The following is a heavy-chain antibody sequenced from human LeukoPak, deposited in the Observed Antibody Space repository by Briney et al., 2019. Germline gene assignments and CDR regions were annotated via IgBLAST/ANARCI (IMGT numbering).Heavy chain of an antibody. J-gene: IGHJ5*02. V-gene: IGHV1-2*02. CDR2: INPHSGGT. CDR1: GYTFTGYY. CDR3: ARDNSVGDYAWWFDP. Sequence: ASVKVSCKASGYTFTGYYMHWVRQAPGQGLEWMGWINPHSGGTDHAQKFQGRVTMTRDTSISTAYMELSRLRSEDTAVYYCARDNSVGDYAWWFDPWGQGTLVTVSS. D-gene: IGHD1-26*01.